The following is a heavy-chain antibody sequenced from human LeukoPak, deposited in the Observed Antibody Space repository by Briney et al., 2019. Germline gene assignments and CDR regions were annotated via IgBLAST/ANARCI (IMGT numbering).Heavy chain of an antibody. CDR1: GFTFDNYG. Sequence: GGSLRLSCAASGFTFDNYGMSWARQVPGKGLKWVTSINGNGGSTAYADSVKGRFTISRDNVKNSLYLQMNSLRAEDTAFYYCVRHDFWSGFKGGDYWGQGTLVTVSS. CDR3: VRHDFWSGFKGGDY. CDR2: INGNGGST. J-gene: IGHJ4*02. V-gene: IGHV3-20*04. D-gene: IGHD3-3*01.